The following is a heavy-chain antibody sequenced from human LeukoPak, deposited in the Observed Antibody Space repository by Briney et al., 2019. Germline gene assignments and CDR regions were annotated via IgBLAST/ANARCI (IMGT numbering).Heavy chain of an antibody. Sequence: SETLSLTCTVSGGSISSYYWSWIRQPPGKGLEWIGYIYYSGSTNYNPSLKSRVTISVATSKNQFSLKLSSVTAADTAVYYCARRKPASGWWLDAFDIWGQGTMVTVSS. CDR1: GGSISSYY. CDR3: ARRKPASGWWLDAFDI. D-gene: IGHD6-19*01. V-gene: IGHV4-59*01. CDR2: IYYSGST. J-gene: IGHJ3*02.